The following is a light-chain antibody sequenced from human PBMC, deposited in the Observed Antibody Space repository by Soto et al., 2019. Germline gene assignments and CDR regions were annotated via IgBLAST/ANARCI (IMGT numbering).Light chain of an antibody. CDR1: QSVSSSY. Sequence: EIVLTQSPGTLSLSPGERATLSCRASQSVSSSYLAWYQQKPGQAPRQLIYGASSRATGIPDRFSGSGSGPDFTLPITRLEPEDFAVYYCQHYRTSFGGGTRVEIK. V-gene: IGKV3-20*01. J-gene: IGKJ4*01. CDR2: GAS. CDR3: QHYRTS.